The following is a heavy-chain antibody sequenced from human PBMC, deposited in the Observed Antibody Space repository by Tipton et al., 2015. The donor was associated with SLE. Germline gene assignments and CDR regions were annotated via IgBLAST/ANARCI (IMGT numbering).Heavy chain of an antibody. Sequence: TLSLTCAVYGGSFSGYYWSWIRQPPGKGLEWIGEINHSGSTNYNPSLKSRVTISVDTSKNQFSLKLSSATAADTAVYYCARVGRTWVTTGPYYFDYWGQGTLVTVSS. CDR2: INHSGST. J-gene: IGHJ4*02. V-gene: IGHV4-34*01. D-gene: IGHD4-17*01. CDR3: ARVGRTWVTTGPYYFDY. CDR1: GGSFSGYY.